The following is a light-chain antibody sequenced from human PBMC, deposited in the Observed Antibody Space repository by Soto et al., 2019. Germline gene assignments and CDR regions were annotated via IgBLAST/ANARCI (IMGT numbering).Light chain of an antibody. Sequence: DIQMTQSPSSLSAPVGDRVTMTCRASQDIANYLVWYQQQPGKVPKLLIYAASTLHSGVPSRFSGSGSGTDFTLTISSLQPEDVGTYYCQRYDDAPLAFGGGTKVEIK. CDR1: QDIANY. J-gene: IGKJ4*01. V-gene: IGKV1-27*01. CDR2: AAS. CDR3: QRYDDAPLA.